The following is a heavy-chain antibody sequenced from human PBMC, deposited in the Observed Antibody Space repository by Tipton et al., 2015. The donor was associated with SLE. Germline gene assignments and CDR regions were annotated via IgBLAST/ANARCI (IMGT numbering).Heavy chain of an antibody. CDR2: INTNTGNP. V-gene: IGHV7-4-1*02. CDR1: GYTFTSYA. J-gene: IGHJ5*02. D-gene: IGHD2-8*01. Sequence: QLVQSGSELKRPGASVKVSCKASGYTFTSYAMNWVRQAPGQGLELMGWINTNTGNPTYAQGFTGRFVFSLDTSVSTAYLQISSLKAEDTAVYYCARDERCTNGVRSAGCVDPWGQGTLVTVSS. CDR3: ARDERCTNGVRSAGCVDP.